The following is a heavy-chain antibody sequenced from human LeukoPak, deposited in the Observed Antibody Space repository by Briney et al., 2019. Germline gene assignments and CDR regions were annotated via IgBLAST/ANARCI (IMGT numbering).Heavy chain of an antibody. CDR3: AKVAYVFWSGYSTPYYFDY. J-gene: IGHJ4*02. V-gene: IGHV3-30-3*01. D-gene: IGHD3-3*01. Sequence: GGSLRLSCAASEFTFSSYTMYWVRQAPGKGLEWVAVISCDGSNKYYADPVKGRFSISRDNSKNTLYLQMNSLRTEDTAVYYCAKVAYVFWSGYSTPYYFDYWGQGTLVTVSS. CDR2: ISCDGSNK. CDR1: EFTFSSYT.